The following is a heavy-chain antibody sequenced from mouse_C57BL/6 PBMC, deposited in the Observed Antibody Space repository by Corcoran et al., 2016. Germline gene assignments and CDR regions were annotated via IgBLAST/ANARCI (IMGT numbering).Heavy chain of an antibody. D-gene: IGHD2-3*01. J-gene: IGHJ2*01. CDR3: ASLYDGYSFDY. Sequence: DVQLQESGPGLVKPSQSLSLTCSVTGYSITSGYYWNWIRQFPGNKLEWMGYISYDGSNNYNPSLKNRIAITRDTSKNQFFLKLNSVTTEDTATDYCASLYDGYSFDYWGQGTTHTVSS. V-gene: IGHV3-6*01. CDR2: ISYDGSN. CDR1: GYSITSGYY.